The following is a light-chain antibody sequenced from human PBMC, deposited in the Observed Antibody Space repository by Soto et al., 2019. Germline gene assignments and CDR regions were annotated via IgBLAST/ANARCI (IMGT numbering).Light chain of an antibody. CDR1: QNIINY. CDR3: QQSHSSTWK. CDR2: AAS. V-gene: IGKV1-39*01. J-gene: IGKJ1*01. Sequence: DIQMTQSPSSLSASVRDRVTITCRASQNIINYLNWYQQKPGRAPKILIYAASNLQSGVPSRFSGGGSGTDFTLTINSMHTQDFANYYCQQSHSSTWKFGQGTKVDI.